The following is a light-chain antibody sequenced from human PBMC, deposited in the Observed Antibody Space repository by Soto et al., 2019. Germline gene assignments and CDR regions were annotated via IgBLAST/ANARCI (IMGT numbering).Light chain of an antibody. CDR2: RAS. J-gene: IGKJ1*01. V-gene: IGKV1-5*03. Sequence: DVQMTQSPSTLAASVGDRVTIICRASQKIDDWMAWYQQKPGKAPKLLIYRASNLESGVPSRFSGSGSGTEFTLTISSLQPDDFATYYCQQYNSYSFGQGTKVDIK. CDR1: QKIDDW. CDR3: QQYNSYS.